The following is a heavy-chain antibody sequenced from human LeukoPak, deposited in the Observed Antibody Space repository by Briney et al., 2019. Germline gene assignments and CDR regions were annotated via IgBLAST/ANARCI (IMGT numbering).Heavy chain of an antibody. CDR2: ISNRGSTI. CDR3: ARSADRSGYFREITLYYFDY. V-gene: IGHV3-11*01. CDR1: GFTFSNAW. J-gene: IGHJ4*02. D-gene: IGHD3-22*01. Sequence: GGSLRLSCATSGFTFSNAWMNWVRQAPGKGLEWVSYISNRGSTIHYADSVRGRFTISRDNAKKSLYLQMNSLRAEDTAVYYCARSADRSGYFREITLYYFDYWGQGTLVTASS.